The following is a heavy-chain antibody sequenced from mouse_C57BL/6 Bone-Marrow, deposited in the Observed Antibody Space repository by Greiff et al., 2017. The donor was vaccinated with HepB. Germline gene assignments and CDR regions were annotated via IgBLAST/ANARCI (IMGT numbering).Heavy chain of an antibody. D-gene: IGHD2-12*01. CDR2: IWSGGST. V-gene: IGHV2-2*01. J-gene: IGHJ4*01. CDR3: ARKLNYSYEYYAMDY. Sequence: QVQLKESGPGLVQPSQSLSITCTVSGFSLTSYGVHWVRQSPGKGLEWLGVIWSGGSTDYNAAFISRLSISKDNSKSQVFFKMNSLQADDTAIYYCARKLNYSYEYYAMDYWGQGTSVTVSS. CDR1: GFSLTSYG.